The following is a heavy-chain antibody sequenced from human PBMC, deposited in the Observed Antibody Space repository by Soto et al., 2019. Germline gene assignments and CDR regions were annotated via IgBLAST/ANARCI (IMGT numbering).Heavy chain of an antibody. CDR2: MSSDSTYI. Sequence: DVQLVDSGGGLVKPGGSLRLSCAGSEFTFSDYSMNWVRQAPGKGLEWVSSMSSDSTYIYYADSVKGRFTISRDNAKNSLYLQMNSLRVEDTAVYYCMGGDYDRYHYYGLDVWGQGTAVTVSS. CDR3: MGGDYDRYHYYGLDV. V-gene: IGHV3-21*01. D-gene: IGHD4-17*01. CDR1: EFTFSDYS. J-gene: IGHJ6*02.